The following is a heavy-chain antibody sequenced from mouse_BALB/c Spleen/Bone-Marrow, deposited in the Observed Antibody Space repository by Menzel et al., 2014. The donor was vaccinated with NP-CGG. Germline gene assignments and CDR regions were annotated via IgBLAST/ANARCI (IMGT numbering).Heavy chain of an antibody. D-gene: IGHD2-2*01. CDR3: ARSRWDGYDDYAMDY. Sequence: LVESGPELVKPGASVRISCKASGYTFTSYYIHWVKQRPGQGLEWIGWIYPGNVNTKYNEKFKGKATLTADKFSSAAYMQLSSLTSEDSAVYFCARSRWDGYDDYAMDYWGQGASVTVSS. CDR2: IYPGNVNT. CDR1: GYTFTSYY. J-gene: IGHJ4*01. V-gene: IGHV1S56*01.